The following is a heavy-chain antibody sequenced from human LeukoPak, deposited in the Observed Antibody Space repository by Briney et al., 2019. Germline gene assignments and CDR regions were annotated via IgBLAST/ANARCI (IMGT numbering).Heavy chain of an antibody. J-gene: IGHJ4*02. Sequence: GGSLRLSCAASGFTFSNYEMNWVRQAPGKGLDWVSYIGSRGATIYYADSVKGRFTISRDNAKNSLYLQMNSLRAEDTAVYYCARDVGYFGSGSYPDYFDYWGQGILVTVSS. D-gene: IGHD3-10*01. CDR2: IGSRGATI. CDR3: ARDVGYFGSGSYPDYFDY. CDR1: GFTFSNYE. V-gene: IGHV3-48*03.